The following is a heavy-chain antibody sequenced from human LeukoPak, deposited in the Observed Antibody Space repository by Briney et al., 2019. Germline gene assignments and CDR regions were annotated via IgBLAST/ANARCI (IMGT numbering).Heavy chain of an antibody. CDR3: ARVRYYGSGSYYAYYFDY. CDR2: IYPGDSDT. D-gene: IGHD3-10*01. CDR1: GYSFTSYW. J-gene: IGHJ4*02. V-gene: IGHV5-51*01. Sequence: GASLQISCQGSGYSFTSYWIGWVRPMPGKGLGWMGIIYPGDSDTRYSPSFQGQVTISADKSISTAYLQWSSLKASDTAMYYCARVRYYGSGSYYAYYFDYWGQGTLVTVSS.